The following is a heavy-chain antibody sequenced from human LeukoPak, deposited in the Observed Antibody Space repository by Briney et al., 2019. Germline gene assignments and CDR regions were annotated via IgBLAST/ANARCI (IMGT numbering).Heavy chain of an antibody. CDR1: GYTFTGYY. V-gene: IGHV1-2*02. CDR2: INPNSGGT. D-gene: IGHD4-23*01. Sequence: ASVKVSCKASGYTFTGYYMHWVRQARGQGLEWMGWINPNSGGTNYAQKFQGRVTMTRDTSISTAYMELSRLRSDDTAVYYCARVSVAADYYGMDVWGQGTTVTVSS. J-gene: IGHJ6*02. CDR3: ARVSVAADYYGMDV.